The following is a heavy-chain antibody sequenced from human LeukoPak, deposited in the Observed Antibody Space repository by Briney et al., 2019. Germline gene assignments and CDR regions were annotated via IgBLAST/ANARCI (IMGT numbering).Heavy chain of an antibody. CDR1: GFTFSSYG. J-gene: IGHJ4*02. CDR3: AKDPARGRSLVFDY. Sequence: GGTLRLSCAASGFTFSSYGMSWVRQAPGKGLEWVSGISSRGGSTHYADSVKGRFTISRDNSKNTLYLQMNSLRAEDTAVYYCAKDPARGRSLVFDYWGQGTLVTVSS. D-gene: IGHD1-26*01. CDR2: ISSRGGST. V-gene: IGHV3-23*01.